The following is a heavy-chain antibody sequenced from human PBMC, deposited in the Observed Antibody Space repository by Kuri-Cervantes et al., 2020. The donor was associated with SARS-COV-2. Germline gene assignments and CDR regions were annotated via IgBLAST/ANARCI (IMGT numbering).Heavy chain of an antibody. CDR2: INPNSGGT. CDR1: GYTFTGYY. J-gene: IGHJ3*02. V-gene: IGHV1-2*02. CDR3: ARDRTNWGSFRDAFDI. D-gene: IGHD7-27*01. Sequence: ASVKVSCKASGYTFTGYYMHWVRQAPGQGLEWMGWINPNSGGTNYAQKFQGRVTMTRDTSISTAYMELSRLRSDDTAVYYCARDRTNWGSFRDAFDIWGQGTMVPVSS.